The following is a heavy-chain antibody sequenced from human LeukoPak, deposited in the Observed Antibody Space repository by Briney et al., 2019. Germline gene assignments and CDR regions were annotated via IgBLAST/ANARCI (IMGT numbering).Heavy chain of an antibody. J-gene: IGHJ5*02. CDR1: GFTFSSYN. V-gene: IGHV3-21*01. D-gene: IGHD6-6*01. CDR3: ARDPPQRYSSSSGRNWFDP. Sequence: PGGSLRLSCAASGFTFSSYNMNWVRQAPGKGLEWVSSISSSSSSYIYYADSVKGRFTISRDNAKNSLYLQMNSLRAEDTAVYYCARDPPQRYSSSSGRNWFDPWGQGTLVTVSS. CDR2: ISSSSSSYI.